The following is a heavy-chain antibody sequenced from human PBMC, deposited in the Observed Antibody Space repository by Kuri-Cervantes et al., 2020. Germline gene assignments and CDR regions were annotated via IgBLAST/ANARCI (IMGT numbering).Heavy chain of an antibody. CDR2: ISWNSGSI. CDR1: GFPFDDYA. CDR3: AKMSGSGWKMGYYGMDV. J-gene: IGHJ6*02. Sequence: GAASGFPFDDYAMHWVRQAPGKGLEWVSGISWNSGSIGYADSVKGRFTISRDNAKNSLYLQMNSLRAEDTALYYCAKMSGSGWKMGYYGMDVWGQGTTVTVSS. D-gene: IGHD6-19*01. V-gene: IGHV3-9*01.